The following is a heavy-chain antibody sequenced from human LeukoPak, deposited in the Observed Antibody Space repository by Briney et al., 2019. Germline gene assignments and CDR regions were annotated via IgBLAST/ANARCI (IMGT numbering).Heavy chain of an antibody. Sequence: QPGGSLRLSCAASGFTFTDHGMHWVRLAPGRGLEWVANIWFDGSQEYYGDTVKGRFTIFRDISKNTLYLQMNSLRAEDTAVYYCARDLAAARLEFRGQGTLVTVSS. CDR3: ARDLAAARLEF. D-gene: IGHD6-6*01. J-gene: IGHJ4*02. V-gene: IGHV3-33*01. CDR2: IWFDGSQE. CDR1: GFTFTDHG.